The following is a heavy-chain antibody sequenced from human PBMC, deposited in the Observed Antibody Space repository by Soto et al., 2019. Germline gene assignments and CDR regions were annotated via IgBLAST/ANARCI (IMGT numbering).Heavy chain of an antibody. D-gene: IGHD6-25*01. CDR1: GGTFNNFA. CDR3: ATATISPVSATLYHYGMDV. Sequence: QVQLVQSGAEVKKPGSSVKGSCQASGGTFNNFAFTWVRQAPGQGLEWLGGIMPVFHTTNIAQTFQDRITVTADDFTTAVYMEMTSLRYDDTAVYYCATATISPVSATLYHYGMDVWGQGTTVTASS. J-gene: IGHJ6*02. CDR2: IMPVFHTT. V-gene: IGHV1-69*01.